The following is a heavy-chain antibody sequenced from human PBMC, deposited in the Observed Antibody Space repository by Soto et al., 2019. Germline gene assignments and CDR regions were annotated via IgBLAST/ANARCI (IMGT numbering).Heavy chain of an antibody. V-gene: IGHV1-69*06. CDR3: ARDRGYSYDHYYYYYGMDV. D-gene: IGHD5-18*01. Sequence: SVKVSCKASGGTFSSYAISWVRQAPGQGLEWMGGIIPSFGTANYAQKFQGRVTITADKSTSTAYMELSSLRSEDTAVYYCARDRGYSYDHYYYYYGMDVWGQGTTVTVSS. J-gene: IGHJ6*02. CDR2: IIPSFGTA. CDR1: GGTFSSYA.